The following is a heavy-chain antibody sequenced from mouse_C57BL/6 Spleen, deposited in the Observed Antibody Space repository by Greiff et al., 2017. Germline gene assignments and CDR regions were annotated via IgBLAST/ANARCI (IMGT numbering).Heavy chain of an antibody. CDR2: IDPSDSET. Sequence: VQLQQSGAELVRPGSSVKLSCKASGYTFTSYWMHWVKQRPIQGLEWIGNIDPSDSETHYNQKFKDKATLTVDKSSSTAYMQLSSLTSEDSAVYYCAKDSNYGGLFAYWGQGTLVTVSA. J-gene: IGHJ3*01. CDR1: GYTFTSYW. CDR3: AKDSNYGGLFAY. V-gene: IGHV1-52*01. D-gene: IGHD2-5*01.